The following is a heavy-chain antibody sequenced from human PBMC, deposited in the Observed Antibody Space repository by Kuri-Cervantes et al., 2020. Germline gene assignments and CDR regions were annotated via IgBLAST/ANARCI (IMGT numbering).Heavy chain of an antibody. Sequence: SQTLSLTCAVYGGSFSGYYWSWIRQPPGKGLEWIGSIYHSGSTYYNPSLKSRVTISVDTSKNQFSLKLGSVTAADTAVYYCAKTLPADWFDPWGQGTLVTVSS. V-gene: IGHV4-34*01. CDR3: AKTLPADWFDP. D-gene: IGHD1-14*01. J-gene: IGHJ5*02. CDR2: IYHSGST. CDR1: GGSFSGYY.